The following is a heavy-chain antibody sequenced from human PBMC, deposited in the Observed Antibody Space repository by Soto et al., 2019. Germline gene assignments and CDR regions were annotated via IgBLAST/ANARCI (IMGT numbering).Heavy chain of an antibody. CDR2: INHSGST. CDR1: GGSFSGYY. CDR3: ARGPNYYGSGSYSDY. Sequence: QVQLQQWGAGLLKPSETLSLTCAVYGGSFSGYYWSWIRQPPGKGLEWIGEINHSGSTNYNPSLKRRVTISVDTAKNQFSLKLSSVTAADTAVYYCARGPNYYGSGSYSDYWGQGTLVTVSS. V-gene: IGHV4-34*01. D-gene: IGHD3-10*01. J-gene: IGHJ4*02.